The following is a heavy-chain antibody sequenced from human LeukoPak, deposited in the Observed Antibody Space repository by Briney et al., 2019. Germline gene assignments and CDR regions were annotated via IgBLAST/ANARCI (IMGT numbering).Heavy chain of an antibody. Sequence: PGGSLRLSCAASGFTFSSYSMIWVRQAPGKGLEWVSSISISSSYLYYADSVKGRFTISRDNAKNSLYLQMNSLRAEDTAVYYCARDKNWGSGAFDIWGQGTKVTVSS. V-gene: IGHV3-21*01. D-gene: IGHD7-27*01. CDR2: ISISSSYL. CDR3: ARDKNWGSGAFDI. J-gene: IGHJ3*02. CDR1: GFTFSSYS.